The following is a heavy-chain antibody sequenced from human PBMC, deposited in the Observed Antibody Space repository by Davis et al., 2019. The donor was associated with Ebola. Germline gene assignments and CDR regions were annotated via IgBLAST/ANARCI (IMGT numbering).Heavy chain of an antibody. CDR3: ASRTLLYYYDSGNAFDI. CDR1: GYTFTGYY. Sequence: ASVKVSCKASGYTFTGYYMHWVRQAPGQGLEWMGRINPNSGGTNYAQKFQGRVTMTRDTSISTAYMELSRLRSDDTAVYYCASRTLLYYYDSGNAFDIWGQGTMVTVSS. D-gene: IGHD3-22*01. V-gene: IGHV1-2*06. J-gene: IGHJ3*02. CDR2: INPNSGGT.